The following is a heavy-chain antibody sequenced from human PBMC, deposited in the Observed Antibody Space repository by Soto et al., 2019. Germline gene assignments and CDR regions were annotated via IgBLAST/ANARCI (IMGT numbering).Heavy chain of an antibody. J-gene: IGHJ4*02. CDR2: INHSGST. D-gene: IGHD5-12*01. CDR3: AGNIVATISSFDY. V-gene: IGHV4-34*02. Sequence: QVQLQQWGAGLLKPSETLPLTCAVYGESFSGYYWSWIRQPPGKGLEWIGEINHSGSTNYNPSLKSRVTMSVDTSKNQFSLKLSSVTAADTAMYYCAGNIVATISSFDYWGQGTLVTVSS. CDR1: GESFSGYY.